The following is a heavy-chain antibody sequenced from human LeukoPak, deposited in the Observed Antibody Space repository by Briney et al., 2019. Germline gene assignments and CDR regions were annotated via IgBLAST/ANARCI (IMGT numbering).Heavy chain of an antibody. D-gene: IGHD3-16*02. CDR3: ASAGYDYVWGSYRYSDY. Sequence: GGSMTLSCAASGFTFSSYWTHWVRHAPGKGRVWVSRINSDGSSTSYADSVKGRFTISRNNAKNTLYLQMNSLRAEDTAVYYCASAGYDYVWGSYRYSDYWGQGTLVTVSS. V-gene: IGHV3-74*01. J-gene: IGHJ4*02. CDR1: GFTFSSYW. CDR2: INSDGSST.